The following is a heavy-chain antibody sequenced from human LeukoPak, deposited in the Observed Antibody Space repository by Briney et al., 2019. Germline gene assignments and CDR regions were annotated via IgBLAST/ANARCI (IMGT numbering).Heavy chain of an antibody. Sequence: PGGSLRLSCAASGFTFSSYAMHWVRQAPGKGLEWVAVISYDGSNKYYADSVKGRFTISRDNSKNTLYLQMNSLRAEDTAVYYCARAPHRGYLYYFDYWGQGTLVTVSS. CDR3: ARAPHRGYLYYFDY. J-gene: IGHJ4*02. CDR2: ISYDGSNK. D-gene: IGHD3-16*02. V-gene: IGHV3-30-3*01. CDR1: GFTFSSYA.